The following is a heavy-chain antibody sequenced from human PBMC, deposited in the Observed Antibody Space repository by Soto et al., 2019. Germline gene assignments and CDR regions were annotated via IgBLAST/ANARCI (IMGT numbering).Heavy chain of an antibody. J-gene: IGHJ4*02. D-gene: IGHD3-9*01. CDR2: ISAYDGNT. CDR3: ARDSDYDILTGYQPPLGPY. V-gene: IGHV1-18*01. CDR1: CYTFSGYG. Sequence: GAPLKGTCKDSCYTFSGYGISWVRPAPGQRVGWMGWISAYDGNTNYAQKLQGRVTMTTDTSTSTAYMELRSLRSDDTAVYYCARDSDYDILTGYQPPLGPYWGQGTLVTVSS.